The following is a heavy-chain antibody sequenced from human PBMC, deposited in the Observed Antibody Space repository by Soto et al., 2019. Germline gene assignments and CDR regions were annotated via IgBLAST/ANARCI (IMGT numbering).Heavy chain of an antibody. D-gene: IGHD3-3*02. CDR3: ARYIYGQGFQA. CDR1: GDIFTNFD. J-gene: IGHJ5*02. V-gene: IGHV1-8*01. Sequence: QVQLVQPGAEVRKPGASVKVSCKASGDIFTNFDFNWVRQATGQGLEWIGWMRANSGDTGHDPKFQGRVRMTRDTPMSTAYMALSTLRAEDTAVYYCARYIYGQGFQAWGQGTLVFVSS. CDR2: MRANSGDT.